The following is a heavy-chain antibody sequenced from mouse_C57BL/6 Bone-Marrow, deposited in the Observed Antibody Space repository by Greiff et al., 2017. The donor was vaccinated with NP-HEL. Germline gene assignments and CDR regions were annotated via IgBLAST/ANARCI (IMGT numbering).Heavy chain of an antibody. CDR1: GYTFTSYW. D-gene: IGHD2-4*01. V-gene: IGHV1-55*01. J-gene: IGHJ2*01. CDR3: ARDDYDLGNFDY. Sequence: VQLQQPGAELVKPGASVKMSCKASGYTFTSYWITWVKQRPGQGLEWIGDIYPGSGSTNYNEKFKGKATLTVDTSSSTAYMQLSSLTSEDSAVYYCARDDYDLGNFDYWGQGTTLTVSS. CDR2: IYPGSGST.